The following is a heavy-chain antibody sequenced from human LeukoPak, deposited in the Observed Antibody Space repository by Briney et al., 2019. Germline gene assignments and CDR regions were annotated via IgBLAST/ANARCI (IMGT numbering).Heavy chain of an antibody. V-gene: IGHV3-21*01. Sequence: GGSLRLSCAASGFTFSSYVMSWVRQAPGKGLEWVSSISSSSSYIYYADSVKGRFTISRDNAKNSLYLQMTSLRAEDTAVYYCARDGLERVVAATKYYYYYGMDVWGQGTTVTVSS. CDR2: ISSSSSYI. CDR3: ARDGLERVVAATKYYYYYGMDV. CDR1: GFTFSSYV. J-gene: IGHJ6*02. D-gene: IGHD2-15*01.